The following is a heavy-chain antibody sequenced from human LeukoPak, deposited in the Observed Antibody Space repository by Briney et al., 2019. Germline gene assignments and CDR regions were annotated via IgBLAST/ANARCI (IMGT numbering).Heavy chain of an antibody. Sequence: SETLSLTCSVSGGSISLYYWSWIRQPPGKGLEWLGYTYYSGSTDYNPSLMSRVTISLDTSKNQFSLKLSSVTAADTAFYYCAREGYNYGLDYWGQGTLVTVSS. CDR1: GGSISLYY. CDR2: TYYSGST. V-gene: IGHV4-59*01. J-gene: IGHJ4*02. CDR3: AREGYNYGLDY. D-gene: IGHD5-18*01.